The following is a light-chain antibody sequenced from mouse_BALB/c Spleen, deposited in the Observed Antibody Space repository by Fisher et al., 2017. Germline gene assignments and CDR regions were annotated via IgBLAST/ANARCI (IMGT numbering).Light chain of an antibody. CDR2: STS. CDR1: SSVSY. V-gene: IGKV4-57*01. CDR3: QQRSSYPFT. J-gene: IGKJ4*01. Sequence: IVMTQTTAIMSASPGEKVTITCSASSSVSYMHWFQQKPGTSPKLWIYSTSNLASGGPARFSGSGSGTSYSLTISRMEAEDAATYYCQQRSSYPFTFGSGTKLEI.